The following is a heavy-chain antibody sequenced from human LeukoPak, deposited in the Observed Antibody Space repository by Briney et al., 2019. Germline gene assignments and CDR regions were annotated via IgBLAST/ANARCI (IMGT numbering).Heavy chain of an antibody. V-gene: IGHV4-59*08. J-gene: IGHJ5*02. CDR3: ARRGRNNWFDP. CDR1: GGSISSYY. CDR2: IYYSGST. Sequence: PSETLSLTCTVSGGSISSYYWSWIRQPPGKGLEWIGYIYYSGSTNYNPSLRSRVTISVDTSKNQFSLKLSSVTAADTAVYYCARRGRNNWFDPWGQGTLVTVSS. D-gene: IGHD1-26*01.